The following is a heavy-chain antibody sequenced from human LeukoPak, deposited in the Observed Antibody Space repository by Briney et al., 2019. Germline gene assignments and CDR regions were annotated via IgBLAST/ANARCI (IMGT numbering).Heavy chain of an antibody. D-gene: IGHD5-18*01. Sequence: SETLSLTCTVSGGSISSYYWSWIRQPPGKGLEWIGYIYYSGSTNYNPSLKSRVTISVDTSKNQFSLKLTSVTAADTAVYYCARTNRGYSYGLYYYYYMDVWGKGTTVTVSS. CDR3: ARTNRGYSYGLYYYYYMDV. CDR2: IYYSGST. V-gene: IGHV4-59*12. J-gene: IGHJ6*03. CDR1: GGSISSYY.